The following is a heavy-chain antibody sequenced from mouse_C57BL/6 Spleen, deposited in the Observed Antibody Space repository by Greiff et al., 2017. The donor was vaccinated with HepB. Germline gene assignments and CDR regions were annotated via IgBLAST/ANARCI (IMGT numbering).Heavy chain of an antibody. CDR2: IDPNSGGT. J-gene: IGHJ2*01. CDR1: GYTFTSYW. Sequence: VQLQQPGAELVKPGASVKLSCKASGYTFTSYWLHWVKQRPGRGLEWIGRIDPNSGGTKYNEKFKSKATLTVDKPSSTAYMQLSSLTSEDSAVYYCARDYGSSYPLFDYWGQGTTLTVSS. V-gene: IGHV1-72*01. CDR3: ARDYGSSYPLFDY. D-gene: IGHD1-1*01.